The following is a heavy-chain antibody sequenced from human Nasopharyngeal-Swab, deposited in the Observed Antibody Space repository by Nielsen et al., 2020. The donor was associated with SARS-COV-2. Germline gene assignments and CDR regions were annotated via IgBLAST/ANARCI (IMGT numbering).Heavy chain of an antibody. V-gene: IGHV4-34*01. CDR2: ITRSGNT. J-gene: IGHJ6*03. CDR1: GVSFSGYH. CDR3: ARVNNGGGIVPASYSFFMDV. Sequence: SETLSLTCSLNGVSFSGYHWGWIRQSPGKRLEWIGDITRSGNTTFKTALKSRVIMSVATSKDQFSLKLTSVTVADTAIYFCARVNNGGGIVPASYSFFMDVWGKGTSVAVSS. D-gene: IGHD2-2*01.